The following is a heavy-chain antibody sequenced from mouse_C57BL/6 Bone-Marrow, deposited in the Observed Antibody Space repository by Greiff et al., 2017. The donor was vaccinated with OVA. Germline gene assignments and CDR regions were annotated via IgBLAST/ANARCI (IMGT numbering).Heavy chain of an antibody. J-gene: IGHJ3*01. CDR3: ANLLLQAY. CDR1: GYTFTSYG. D-gene: IGHD1-1*01. V-gene: IGHV1-81*01. CDR2: IYPRSGNT. Sequence: QVQLKESGAELARPGASVKLSCKASGYTFTSYGISWVKQRTGQGLEWIGEIYPRSGNTYYNEKFKGKATLTADKSSSTAYMELRSLTSEDSAVYFCANLLLQAYWGQGTLVTVSA.